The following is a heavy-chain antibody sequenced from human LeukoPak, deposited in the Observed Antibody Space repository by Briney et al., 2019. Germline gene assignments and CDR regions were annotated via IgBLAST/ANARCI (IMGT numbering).Heavy chain of an antibody. CDR1: GGSISSSSYY. V-gene: IGHV4-39*01. CDR3: ARVPRCSSTSCSSYYYYYYMDV. J-gene: IGHJ6*03. D-gene: IGHD2-2*01. Sequence: SETLPLTCTVSGGSISSSSYYWGWIRQPPGKGLEWIGSIYYSGSTYYNPSLKSRVTISVDTSKNQFSLKLSSVTAADTAVYYCARVPRCSSTSCSSYYYYYYMDVWGKGTTVTVSS. CDR2: IYYSGST.